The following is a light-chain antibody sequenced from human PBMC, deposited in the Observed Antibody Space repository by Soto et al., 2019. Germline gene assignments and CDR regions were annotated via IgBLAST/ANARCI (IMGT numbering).Light chain of an antibody. CDR3: QQYNTYPWT. J-gene: IGKJ1*01. CDR1: QTIRTW. CDR2: DAS. V-gene: IGKV1-5*01. Sequence: IQLTQSPSSLSGSVGERVTITCRASQTIRTWLAWYQQKPGKAPKLLIYDASSLQSGVPSRFSGSGSGTEFTLTISSLQPDDFPSHYCQQYNTYPWTFGHGTKVEIX.